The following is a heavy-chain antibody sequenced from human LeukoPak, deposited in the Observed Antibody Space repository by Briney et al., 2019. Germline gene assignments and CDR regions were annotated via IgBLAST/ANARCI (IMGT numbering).Heavy chain of an antibody. CDR2: INPNSGGT. D-gene: IGHD3-22*01. CDR3: ARAYDSSGYCPDY. CDR1: GYTFTGNY. Sequence: ASVKVSCKASGYTFTGNYMHWVRQAPGQGLEWMGWINPNSGGTNYAQKFQGRVTMTRDTSISTAYMELSRLRSDDTAVYYCARAYDSSGYCPDYWGQGTLVTVSS. V-gene: IGHV1-2*02. J-gene: IGHJ4*02.